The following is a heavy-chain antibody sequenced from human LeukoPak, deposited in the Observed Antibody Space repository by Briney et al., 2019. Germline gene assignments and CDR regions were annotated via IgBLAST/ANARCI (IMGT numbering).Heavy chain of an antibody. D-gene: IGHD3-3*01. CDR2: TYYRSQQWHS. Sequence: SQTLSLTCAISGDSVSSNGASWNWIRQSPSRGLEWLGRTYYRSQQWHSDYAPSVKGRITLNPNTSKNQFSLQLNSMTPEDTAVYYCGRETDFGVVTNWGQGTLVTVSS. V-gene: IGHV6-1*01. CDR1: GDSVSSNGAS. J-gene: IGHJ4*02. CDR3: GRETDFGVVTN.